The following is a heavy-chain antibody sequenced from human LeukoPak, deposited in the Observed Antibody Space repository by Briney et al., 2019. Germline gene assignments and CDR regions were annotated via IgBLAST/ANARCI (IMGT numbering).Heavy chain of an antibody. CDR3: AKDFYYYDSSGSDY. CDR1: GFTFSSYG. Sequence: GGSLRLSCAASGFTFSSYGMSWVRQAPGKGLEWVSAISGSGGSTYYADSVKGRFTISRDNSKNTLYLQMNSLRAEDTAVYYCAKDFYYYDSSGSDYWGQGTLVTVSS. J-gene: IGHJ4*02. CDR2: ISGSGGST. V-gene: IGHV3-23*01. D-gene: IGHD3-22*01.